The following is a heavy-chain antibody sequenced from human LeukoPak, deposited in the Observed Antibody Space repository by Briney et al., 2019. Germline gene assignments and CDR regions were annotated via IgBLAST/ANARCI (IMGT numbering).Heavy chain of an antibody. V-gene: IGHV4-34*01. J-gene: IGHJ6*02. CDR3: ARDVVVVPAAIHYGMDV. D-gene: IGHD2-2*01. CDR2: INHSGRT. Sequence: SETLSLTCAVYGGSFSDYFWGWIRQPPGKGLECSGEINHSGRTYYNPSLKSRVTISVDTSKNQFSLNLSSVTAADTAVYYCARDVVVVPAAIHYGMDVWGQGTTVTVSS. CDR1: GGSFSDYF.